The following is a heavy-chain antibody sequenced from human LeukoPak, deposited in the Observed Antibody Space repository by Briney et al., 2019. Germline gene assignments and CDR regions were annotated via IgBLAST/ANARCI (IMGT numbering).Heavy chain of an antibody. CDR3: AKGRSYYYFDY. CDR1: GFTFDDYA. CDR2: ISWNGGRI. J-gene: IGHJ4*02. Sequence: GGSLRLSCAASGFTFDDYAMHWVRQAPGKGLEWVSGISWNGGRIGYADSVKGRFTISRDNAKNSLYLQMNSLRAEDTALYYCAKGRSYYYFDYWGQGTLVTVSS. V-gene: IGHV3-9*01. D-gene: IGHD1-26*01.